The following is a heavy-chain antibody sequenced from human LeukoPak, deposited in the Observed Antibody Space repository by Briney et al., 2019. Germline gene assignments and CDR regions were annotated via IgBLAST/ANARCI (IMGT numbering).Heavy chain of an antibody. CDR2: INPSGGST. J-gene: IGHJ4*02. Sequence: ASVKVSCKASGYTFTSYYMHWVRQAPGQGLEWMGIINPSGGSTSYAQKFQGRVTMTRDMSTSTAYMELSSLRSEDTAVYYCARDYAPHYDYVWGSYRPPGYWGQGTLVTVSS. V-gene: IGHV1-46*01. D-gene: IGHD3-16*02. CDR3: ARDYAPHYDYVWGSYRPPGY. CDR1: GYTFTSYY.